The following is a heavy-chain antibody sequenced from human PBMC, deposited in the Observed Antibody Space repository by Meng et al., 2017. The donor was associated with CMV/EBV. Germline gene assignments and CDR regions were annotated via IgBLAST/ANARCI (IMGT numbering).Heavy chain of an antibody. CDR1: GGTFSSYA. D-gene: IGHD3-3*01. J-gene: IGHJ6*02. CDR2: IIPIFGTA. Sequence: SVKVSCKASGGTFSSYAISWVRQAPGRGLEWMGGIIPIFGTANYAQKFQGRVTITTDESTSTAYMELSSLRSEDTAVYYCARDSGGERITIFGVVIPTQYYYGMDVWGQGTTVTVSS. CDR3: ARDSGGERITIFGVVIPTQYYYGMDV. V-gene: IGHV1-69*05.